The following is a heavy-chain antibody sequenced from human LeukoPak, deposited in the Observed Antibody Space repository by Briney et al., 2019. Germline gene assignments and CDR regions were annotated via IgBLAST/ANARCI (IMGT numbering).Heavy chain of an antibody. CDR3: ARTGYCSSTSCSAGFDP. CDR1: GFTFSSYA. D-gene: IGHD2-2*01. CDR2: LSGGGGST. Sequence: GGSLRLSCAASGFTFSSYAMSWVRQAPGKGLDWVSGLSGGGGSTYYADSVKGRFTISRDNSKNTLYLQMNSLRAEDTAVYFCARTGYCSSTSCSAGFDPWGQGTLVTVSS. J-gene: IGHJ5*02. V-gene: IGHV3-23*01.